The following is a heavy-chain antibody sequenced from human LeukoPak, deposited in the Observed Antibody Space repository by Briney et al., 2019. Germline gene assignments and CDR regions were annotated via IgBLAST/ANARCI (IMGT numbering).Heavy chain of an antibody. D-gene: IGHD3-10*01. CDR1: GFTFNKAW. Sequence: PGGSLRLSCVASGFTFNKAWMSWVRLAPGKGLEWVGRIKNKGDGGTTDYAAPVKGRFTVSRDDSKSTLYLQMNSLKTEDTAVYYCTTSGTPFEYWGQGTLVTVSS. J-gene: IGHJ4*02. CDR2: IKNKGDGGTT. V-gene: IGHV3-15*01. CDR3: TTSGTPFEY.